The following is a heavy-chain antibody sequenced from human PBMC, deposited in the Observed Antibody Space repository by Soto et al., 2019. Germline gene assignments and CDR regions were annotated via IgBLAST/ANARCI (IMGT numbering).Heavy chain of an antibody. J-gene: IGHJ4*02. CDR1: GFTFSSYG. Sequence: QVQLVESGGGVVQPGRSLRLSCAASGFTFSSYGMHWVRQAPGKGLEWVAVISYDGSNKYYADSVKGRFTISRDNSKNTLYLQMNSLRAEDTAVYYCAKGVGSYRIDYWGQGTLVTVSS. CDR2: ISYDGSNK. CDR3: AKGVGSYRIDY. D-gene: IGHD3-16*02. V-gene: IGHV3-30*18.